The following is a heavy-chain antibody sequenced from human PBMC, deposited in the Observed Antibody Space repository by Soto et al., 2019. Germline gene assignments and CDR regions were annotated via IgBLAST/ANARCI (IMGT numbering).Heavy chain of an antibody. J-gene: IGHJ4*02. CDR3: ATGDSGRFY. CDR1: GVSISSHDW. CDR2: SHQSGTA. V-gene: IGHV4-4*02. Sequence: QVQLQESGPGLVKPSGTLSLTCAVSGVSISSHDWWTWVRQPPGKGLEWIGESHQSGTANYNSSLESRVAISVDTPKIQIALKLTSVTVADSAVYYGATGDSGRFYWGQGTLVTVSS. D-gene: IGHD6-13*01.